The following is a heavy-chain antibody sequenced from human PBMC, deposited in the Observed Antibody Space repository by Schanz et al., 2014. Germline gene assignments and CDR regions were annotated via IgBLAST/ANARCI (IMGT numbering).Heavy chain of an antibody. J-gene: IGHJ3*02. V-gene: IGHV3-23*01. CDR1: GFTFSTYA. CDR3: AKGRFGELSAFDI. Sequence: EVQLLESGGGLVQPGGSLRLSCAASGFTFSTYAMAWVRQAPGKGLEWVSGITGASDHIDYAESVKGRFTISRDNSKNTLYLQMNSLRAEDTAVYYCAKGRFGELSAFDIWGQGTMVTDSS. D-gene: IGHD3-10*01. CDR2: ITGASDHI.